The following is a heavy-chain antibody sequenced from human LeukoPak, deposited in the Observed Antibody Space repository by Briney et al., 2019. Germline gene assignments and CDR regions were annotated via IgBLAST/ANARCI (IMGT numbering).Heavy chain of an antibody. D-gene: IGHD5-12*01. J-gene: IGHJ3*02. CDR3: ARDRIGSGYHAGDAFDI. CDR2: IYYSGST. V-gene: IGHV4-59*01. CDR1: GGSISSYY. Sequence: SETLSLTCTVSGGSISSYYWSWIRQPPGKGLEWIGYIYYSGSTNYKPSLKSRVSISVDTSKNQFSLKLTSVTAADTAVYYCARDRIGSGYHAGDAFDIWGQGAMVTVSS.